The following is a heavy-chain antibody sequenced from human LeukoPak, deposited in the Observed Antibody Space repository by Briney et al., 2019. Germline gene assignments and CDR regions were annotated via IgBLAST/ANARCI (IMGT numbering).Heavy chain of an antibody. D-gene: IGHD3-9*01. CDR3: VRGGYYDILTGYLNY. CDR2: INPNSGGT. CDR1: GYTFTGYY. Sequence: ASVKVSCKASGYTFTGYYMHWVRQAPGQGLEWMGWINPNSGGTNYEQKFQGRVTMTRETSISTAYMELSRLRSDDTAVYYCVRGGYYDILTGYLNYWGQGTLVTVSS. J-gene: IGHJ4*02. V-gene: IGHV1-2*02.